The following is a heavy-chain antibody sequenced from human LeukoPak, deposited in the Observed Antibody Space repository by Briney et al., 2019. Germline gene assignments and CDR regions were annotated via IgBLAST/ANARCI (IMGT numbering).Heavy chain of an antibody. CDR3: VKECLVIINYYFDY. D-gene: IGHD3-22*01. V-gene: IGHV3-64D*06. J-gene: IGHJ4*02. CDR1: GFTFSNYA. Sequence: GGSLRLSCSASGFTFSNYAMHWVRQAPGKGLEYVSVISSTGGSTYYADSEKGRFTVSRDNSKNTLYLQMSSLRAEDTAVYYCVKECLVIINYYFDYWGQGTLVTVSS. CDR2: ISSTGGST.